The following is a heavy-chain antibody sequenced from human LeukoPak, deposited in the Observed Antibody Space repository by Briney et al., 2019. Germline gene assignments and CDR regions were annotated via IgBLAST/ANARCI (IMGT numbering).Heavy chain of an antibody. CDR3: ARESYDSSGYYIFFDY. V-gene: IGHV3-48*03. CDR1: GFTFSSYA. D-gene: IGHD3-22*01. Sequence: GGSLRLSCAASGFTFSSYAMNWVRQAPGKGLEWVSYISSSGSTIYYAGSVKGRFTISRDNAKNSLYLQMNSLRAEDTAVYYCARESYDSSGYYIFFDYWGQGTLVTVSS. CDR2: ISSSGSTI. J-gene: IGHJ4*02.